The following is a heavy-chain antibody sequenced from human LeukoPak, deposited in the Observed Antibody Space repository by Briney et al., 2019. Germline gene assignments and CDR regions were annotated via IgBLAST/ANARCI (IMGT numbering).Heavy chain of an antibody. CDR2: ISSSSSYI. D-gene: IGHD2-2*01. CDR1: GFTFSSYS. J-gene: IGHJ4*02. CDR3: AREMGYCSSTSCHGGGFDY. Sequence: GGSLRLSCAASGFTFSSYSMTWVRQAPGKGLEWVSSISSSSSYIYYADSVKGRFTISRDNAKNSLYLQMNSLRAEDTAVYYCAREMGYCSSTSCHGGGFDYWGQGTLVTVSS. V-gene: IGHV3-21*01.